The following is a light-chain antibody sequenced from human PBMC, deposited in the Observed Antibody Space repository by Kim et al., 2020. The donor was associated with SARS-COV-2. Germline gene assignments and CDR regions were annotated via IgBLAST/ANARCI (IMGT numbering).Light chain of an antibody. Sequence: GPAITISCTGTSSDVGTSNLVSWYQQHPRDVPKLMIYEVNKRRSGVSHRFSGSKSGNTASLPISGLQAEDEADDYCCSYTSSSTLLFGGGTQLTVL. CDR2: EVN. J-gene: IGLJ3*02. CDR1: SSDVGTSNL. CDR3: CSYTSSSTLL. V-gene: IGLV2-23*02.